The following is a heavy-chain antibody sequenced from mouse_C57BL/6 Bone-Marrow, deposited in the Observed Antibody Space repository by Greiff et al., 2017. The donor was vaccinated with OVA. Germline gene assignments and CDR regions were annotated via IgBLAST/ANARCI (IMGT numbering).Heavy chain of an antibody. CDR1: GFTFSDYY. J-gene: IGHJ1*03. CDR3: ARHYYYGKDWYFDV. D-gene: IGHD1-1*01. Sequence: VQLKESGGGLVQPGGSLKLSCAASGFTFSDYYMYWVRQTPEQRLEWVAYISNGGGSTYYPDTVKGRFTISRDNAKNTLYLQMSRLKSEDTAMYYGARHYYYGKDWYFDVWGTGTTVTVSS. CDR2: ISNGGGST. V-gene: IGHV5-12*01.